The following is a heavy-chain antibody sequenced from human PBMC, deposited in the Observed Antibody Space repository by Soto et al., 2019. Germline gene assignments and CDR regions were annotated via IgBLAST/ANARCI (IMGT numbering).Heavy chain of an antibody. CDR2: ISKSSTTI. Sequence: GGSLRLSCIASGFTLSTYSMTWVRQAPGKGLEWLSYISKSSTTINYADSVKGRFTISRDNAKDSVYLEMSSLRDEDSAVYYCARDPPNFYYYGMDVWGQGTTVTVSS. CDR1: GFTLSTYS. V-gene: IGHV3-48*02. J-gene: IGHJ6*02. CDR3: ARDPPNFYYYGMDV.